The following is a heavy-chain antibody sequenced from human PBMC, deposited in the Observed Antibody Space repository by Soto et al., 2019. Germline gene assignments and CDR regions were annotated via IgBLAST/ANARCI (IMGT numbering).Heavy chain of an antibody. CDR1: GYTFTSYG. Sequence: QVQLVQSGAEVKKPGASVKVSCKASGYTFTSYGISWVRQAPGQGLEWMGGISAYNGNTNYAQKLQRRVTMTTDTDTSQAYMERRSLSSDDTAVYDCAAPAGSRQYNWNNQPFDYWGQGTLVTVSS. J-gene: IGHJ4*02. CDR3: AAPAGSRQYNWNNQPFDY. CDR2: ISAYNGNT. D-gene: IGHD1-20*01. V-gene: IGHV1-18*04.